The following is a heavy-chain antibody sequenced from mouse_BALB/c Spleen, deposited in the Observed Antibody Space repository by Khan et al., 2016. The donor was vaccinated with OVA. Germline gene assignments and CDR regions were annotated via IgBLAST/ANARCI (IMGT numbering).Heavy chain of an antibody. J-gene: IGHJ3*01. Sequence: EVELVESGGDLVKPGGSLKLSCAASGFTFSSYGMSWVRQTPDKRLEWVATTTSGGSYTYYPDSVKGRFTISRDNAKTPLYLQMTSLKSEDTAMYYCARRGNSWGQGTLVTVSA. D-gene: IGHD2-1*01. CDR1: GFTFSSYG. CDR3: ARRGNS. CDR2: TTSGGSYT. V-gene: IGHV5-6*01.